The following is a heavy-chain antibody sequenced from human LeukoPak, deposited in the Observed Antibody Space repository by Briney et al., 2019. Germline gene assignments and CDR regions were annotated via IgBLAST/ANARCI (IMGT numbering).Heavy chain of an antibody. CDR1: GFTFSSYD. CDR3: AKDDVGATNADY. J-gene: IGHJ4*02. CDR2: ISTSSSHI. V-gene: IGHV3-21*04. D-gene: IGHD1-26*01. Sequence: GGSLRLSCAASGFTFSSYDMNWVRQAPGKGLEWVSSISTSSSHIYYADSVKGRFTISRDNSKNTLYLQMNSLRAEDTAVYYCAKDDVGATNADYWGQGTLVTVSS.